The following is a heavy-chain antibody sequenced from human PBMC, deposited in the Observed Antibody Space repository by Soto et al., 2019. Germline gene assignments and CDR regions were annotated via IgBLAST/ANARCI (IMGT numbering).Heavy chain of an antibody. D-gene: IGHD5-12*01. CDR2: IIPIFGTA. V-gene: IGHV1-69*12. J-gene: IGHJ4*02. CDR3: ARGNSGYESLDY. Sequence: QVQLVQSGAEVKKPASSVKVSCKASGGTFSSYAISWVRQAPGQGLEWMGGIIPIFGTANYAQKFQGRVTITADESTNKANMEVSKLRSEDQAGYFCARGNSGYESLDYWGQGTLVTVSS. CDR1: GGTFSSYA.